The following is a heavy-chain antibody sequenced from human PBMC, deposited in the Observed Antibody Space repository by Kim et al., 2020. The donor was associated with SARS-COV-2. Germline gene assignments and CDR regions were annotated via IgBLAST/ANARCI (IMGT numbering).Heavy chain of an antibody. D-gene: IGHD3-22*01. CDR2: INSDGTTT. J-gene: IGHJ4*02. CDR3: ARGDYYSY. Sequence: GGSLRLSCAASGFTLSSYWMHWVRQAPGKGLVWVSRINSDGTTTTYVDSVKGRFTISRDNARNTLYLQMNSLRAEDTAVYYCARGDYYSYWGQGTLVTVSS. CDR1: GFTLSSYW. V-gene: IGHV3-74*01.